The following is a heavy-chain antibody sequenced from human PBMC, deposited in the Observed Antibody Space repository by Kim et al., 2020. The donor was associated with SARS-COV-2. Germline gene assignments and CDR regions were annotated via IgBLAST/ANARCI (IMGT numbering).Heavy chain of an antibody. CDR2: IYYSGST. D-gene: IGHD3-9*01. CDR3: ARGVLTGYYWYYYYGMDV. CDR1: GGSISSYY. J-gene: IGHJ6*02. Sequence: SETLSLTCTVSGGSISSYYWSWIRQPPGKGLEWIGYIYYSGSTNYNPSLKSRVTISVDTSKNQFSLKLSSVTAADTAVYYCARGVLTGYYWYYYYGMDVWGQGTTVTVSS. V-gene: IGHV4-59*01.